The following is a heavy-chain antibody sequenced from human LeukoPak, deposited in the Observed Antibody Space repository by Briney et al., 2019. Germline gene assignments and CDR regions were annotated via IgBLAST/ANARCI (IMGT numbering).Heavy chain of an antibody. Sequence: PGGSLRLSCAASGFTFSTFAMIWVRQPPGKGLEWVSSIFPSGGEIHYADSVRGRFTISRDNSKSTLSLQMNSLRAEDTAVYYCGVAGPDYWGQGTLVTVSS. J-gene: IGHJ4*02. CDR1: GFTFSTFA. D-gene: IGHD6-19*01. CDR3: GVAGPDY. V-gene: IGHV3-23*01. CDR2: IFPSGGEI.